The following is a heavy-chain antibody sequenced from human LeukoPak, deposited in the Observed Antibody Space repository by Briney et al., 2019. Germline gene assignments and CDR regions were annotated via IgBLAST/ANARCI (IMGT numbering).Heavy chain of an antibody. V-gene: IGHV4-39*07. J-gene: IGHJ4*02. CDR2: IYYSGST. CDR1: GGSISSKSYY. Sequence: SETLSLTCTVSGGSISSKSYYWVWIRQPPGKGLEWVGSIYYSGSTYYNPSLKSRLTISIDTSKNQFSLKLTSVTAADTAVYYCARQRTNYREFDYWGQGTLVTVSS. D-gene: IGHD1/OR15-1a*01. CDR3: ARQRTNYREFDY.